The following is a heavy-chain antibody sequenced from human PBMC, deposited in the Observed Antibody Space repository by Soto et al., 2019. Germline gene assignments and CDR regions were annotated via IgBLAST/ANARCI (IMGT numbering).Heavy chain of an antibody. CDR3: ARVHGYCSSTSCPPDF. CDR1: GFTFSSYS. CDR2: ISSSSSTI. J-gene: IGHJ4*02. Sequence: GGSLRLSCAASGFTFSSYSMNWVRQAPGKGLGWVSYISSSSSTIYYADSVKGRFTISKDNAKNSLYLQMNSLVAEDTAVYYCARVHGYCSSTSCPPDFWGQGTLVTVSS. D-gene: IGHD2-2*03. V-gene: IGHV3-48*01.